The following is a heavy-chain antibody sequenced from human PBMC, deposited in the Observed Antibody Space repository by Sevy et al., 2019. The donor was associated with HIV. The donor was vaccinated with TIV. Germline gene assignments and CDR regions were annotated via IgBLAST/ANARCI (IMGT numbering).Heavy chain of an antibody. CDR3: ARQPSLSWHDYYYYGMDV. CDR2: IYPGDSDT. CDR1: GYSFTSYW. Sequence: GESLKISCKGSGYSFTSYWIGWVRQMPGKGLEWMGIIYPGDSDTRHSPSFLGQVTISADKSISTAYLQWSSLKASDTAMYYCARQPSLSWHDYYYYGMDVWGQGTTVAVSS. V-gene: IGHV5-51*01. J-gene: IGHJ6*02.